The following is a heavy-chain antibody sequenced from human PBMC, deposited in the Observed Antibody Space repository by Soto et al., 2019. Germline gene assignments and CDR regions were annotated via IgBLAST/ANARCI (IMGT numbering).Heavy chain of an antibody. D-gene: IGHD3-10*01. CDR1: GGTFRNHV. V-gene: IGHV1-69*13. CDR3: ARDLEFRDGNISHLDY. J-gene: IGHJ4*02. CDR2: IIPIIGTP. Sequence: ASVKVSCKASGGTFRNHVFNWVRQAPGQGLGWMGGIIPIIGTPNYAQKFQGRVTITADASTNTVYLEVSSLRSQDTAVYYCARDLEFRDGNISHLDYWGQGTLVTVS.